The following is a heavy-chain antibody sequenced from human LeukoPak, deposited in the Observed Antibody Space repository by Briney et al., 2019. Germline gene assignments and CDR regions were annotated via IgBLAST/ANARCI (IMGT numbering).Heavy chain of an antibody. V-gene: IGHV1-69*05. CDR2: IIPIFGTA. J-gene: IGHJ6*03. CDR1: GGTFISYA. CDR3: ASSYYDFWSGPRLYYYYYYMDV. Sequence: ASVKVSCKASGGTFISYAISWVRQAPGQGLEWMGRIIPIFGTANYAQKFQGRVTITTDESTSTAYMELSSLRSEDTAVYYCASSYYDFWSGPRLYYYYYYMDVWGKGTTVTVSS. D-gene: IGHD3-3*01.